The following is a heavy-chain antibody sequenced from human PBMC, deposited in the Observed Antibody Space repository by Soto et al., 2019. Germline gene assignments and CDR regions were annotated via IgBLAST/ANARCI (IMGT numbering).Heavy chain of an antibody. D-gene: IGHD1-26*01. Sequence: GGSLRLSCAASGFTFSSYSMNWVRQAPGKGLEWVSYISSSSTIYYADSVKGRFTISRDNAKSSLYLQMNSLRAEDTAVCYCATRSSLRPFDIWGQGTMVTVSS. CDR2: ISSSSTI. J-gene: IGHJ3*02. CDR1: GFTFSSYS. CDR3: ATRSSLRPFDI. V-gene: IGHV3-48*01.